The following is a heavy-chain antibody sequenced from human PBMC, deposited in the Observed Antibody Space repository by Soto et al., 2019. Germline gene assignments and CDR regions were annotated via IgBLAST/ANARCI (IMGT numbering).Heavy chain of an antibody. Sequence: GGSLRLSCAASGFTFSSYSMNWVRQAPGKGLEWVSYISSSSSTIYYADSVKGRFTISRDNAKNSLYLQMNSLRDEDTAVYYCARDSNRIAVAGTPNDYWGQEPWSPSPQ. CDR1: GFTFSSYS. D-gene: IGHD6-19*01. CDR2: ISSSSSTI. J-gene: IGHJ4*01. V-gene: IGHV3-48*02. CDR3: ARDSNRIAVAGTPNDY.